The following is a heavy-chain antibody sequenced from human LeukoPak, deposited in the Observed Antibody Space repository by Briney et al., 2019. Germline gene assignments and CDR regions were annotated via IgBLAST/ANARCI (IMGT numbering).Heavy chain of an antibody. CDR1: GNSITTYW. CDR2: IYPGDSDT. Sequence: GESLKISCKASGNSITTYWIGWVRQMPGKGLEWMGIIYPGDSDTRYSPSFQGQVTISADKSISTAYLQWSSLKASDTAMYYCARLSGYNWNLAAYDYWGQGTLVTVSS. CDR3: ARLSGYNWNLAAYDY. J-gene: IGHJ4*02. V-gene: IGHV5-51*01. D-gene: IGHD1-1*01.